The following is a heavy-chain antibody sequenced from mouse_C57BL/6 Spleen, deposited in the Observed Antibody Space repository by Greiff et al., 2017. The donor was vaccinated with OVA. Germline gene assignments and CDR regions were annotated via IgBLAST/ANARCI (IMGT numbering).Heavy chain of an antibody. CDR3: ARGDYGGYYAMDD. V-gene: IGHV1-53*01. CDR1: GYTFTSYW. CDR2: INPSNGGT. J-gene: IGHJ4*01. Sequence: QVQLQQSGTELVKPGASVKLSCKASGYTFTSYWMHWVKQRPGQGLEWIGNINPSNGGTNYNEKFKSKATLTVDKSSSTAYMQLSSLTSEDSAVYYCARGDYGGYYAMDDWGQGTTVTVAS. D-gene: IGHD2-4*01.